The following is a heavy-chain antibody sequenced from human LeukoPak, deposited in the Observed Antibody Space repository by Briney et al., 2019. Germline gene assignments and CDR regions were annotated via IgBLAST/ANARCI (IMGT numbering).Heavy chain of an antibody. CDR3: ARLDCSGGSCQHFDF. D-gene: IGHD2-15*01. V-gene: IGHV4-39*02. Sequence: SETLSLTCSVSGGSISSTGHYWGWIRQFPGKGLEWIGSIYYSGRTSYNPSLRSRVTISVDTSKNHFSLNLSSLTAADTAIYYCARLDCSGGSCQHFDFWGQGTLVTVSS. CDR2: IYYSGRT. J-gene: IGHJ4*02. CDR1: GGSISSTGHY.